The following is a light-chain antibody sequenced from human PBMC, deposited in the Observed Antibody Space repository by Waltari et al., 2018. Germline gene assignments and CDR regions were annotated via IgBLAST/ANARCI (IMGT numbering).Light chain of an antibody. CDR3: QQYYDVPFA. CDR1: QSVSSN. V-gene: IGKV3D-15*02. Sequence: EIVMMQSPATLSVSPGERATLSCRASQSVSSNLAWYQKKPGQAPRLLIYGASTRATGIPARFSGSGSGTEFTLTISSLQSEDVAVYYCQQYYDVPFAFGPGTKVNIK. J-gene: IGKJ3*01. CDR2: GAS.